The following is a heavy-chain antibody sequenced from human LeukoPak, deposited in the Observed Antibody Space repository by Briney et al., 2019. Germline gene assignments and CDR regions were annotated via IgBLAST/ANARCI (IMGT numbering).Heavy chain of an antibody. J-gene: IGHJ4*02. V-gene: IGHV1-8*03. CDR1: GYTFTSYD. CDR2: MNPNSGNT. D-gene: IGHD5-24*01. Sequence: GASVKVSCKASGYTFTSYDINWVRQATGQGLEWMGWMNPNSGNTGYAQKFQGRVTITRNTSISTAYMELSSLRPEDTAMYYCANGPDGYNTYWGQGTLVTVSS. CDR3: ANGPDGYNTY.